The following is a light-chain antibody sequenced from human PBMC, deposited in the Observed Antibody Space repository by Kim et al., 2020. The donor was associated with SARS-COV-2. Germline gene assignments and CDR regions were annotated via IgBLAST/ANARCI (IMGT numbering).Light chain of an antibody. J-gene: IGKJ2*03. Sequence: LSPGERATLSCMASQSVSSYLAWYQQKPGQAPRLLIYDASNRATGIPARFSGSGSGTDFTLTISSLEPEDFAVYYCQQRSNWHPYSFGQGTKLEI. CDR1: QSVSSY. V-gene: IGKV3-11*01. CDR2: DAS. CDR3: QQRSNWHPYS.